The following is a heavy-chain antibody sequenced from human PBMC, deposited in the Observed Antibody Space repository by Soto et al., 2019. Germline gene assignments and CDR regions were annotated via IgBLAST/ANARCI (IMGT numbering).Heavy chain of an antibody. D-gene: IGHD1-26*01. V-gene: IGHV4-34*01. CDR2: INHSGST. CDR1: GGSFSGYY. J-gene: IGHJ6*02. CDR3: ARGRLGASGYGYYYYGMDV. Sequence: ASETLSLTCAVYGGSFSGYYWSWIRQPPGKGLEWIGEINHSGSTNYNPSLKSRVTISVDTSKNQFSLKLSSVTAADTAVYYCARGRLGASGYGYYYYGMDVWGQGTTVTVSS.